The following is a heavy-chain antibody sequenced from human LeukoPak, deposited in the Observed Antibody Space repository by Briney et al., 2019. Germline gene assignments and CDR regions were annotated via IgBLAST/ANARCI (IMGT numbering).Heavy chain of an antibody. J-gene: IGHJ4*02. V-gene: IGHV1-2*02. CDR1: GYTFTDYY. CDR3: ARVGYFGSGSYCPY. CDR2: INPSNGGT. Sequence: GASVKVSCKASGYTFTDYYIHWVRQAPGQGLEWMGWINPSNGGTNFAQEFRGRVTMTRDTSISTAYMELSRLTSDDTAVYYCARVGYFGSGSYCPYWGQGTLVTVSS. D-gene: IGHD3-10*01.